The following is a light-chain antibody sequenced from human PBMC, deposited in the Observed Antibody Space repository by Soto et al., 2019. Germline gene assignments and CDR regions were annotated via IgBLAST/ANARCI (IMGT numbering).Light chain of an antibody. CDR1: SSDVGGYNY. CDR2: EVS. CDR3: SSYTSSSTLV. V-gene: IGLV2-14*01. J-gene: IGLJ1*01. Sequence: QSALTQPASLSGSPGQSITISCTGTSSDVGGYNYVSWYQQHPGKAPKLMIYEVSNRPSGVSNRFSGSKSGNTASLTISGVQAEDEADYYCSSYTSSSTLVFGAGTKVTVL.